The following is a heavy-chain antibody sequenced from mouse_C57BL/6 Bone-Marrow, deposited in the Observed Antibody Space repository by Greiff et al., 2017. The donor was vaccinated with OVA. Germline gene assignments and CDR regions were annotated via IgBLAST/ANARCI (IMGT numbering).Heavy chain of an antibody. CDR2: ISYDGSN. D-gene: IGHD1-1*01. V-gene: IGHV3-6*01. Sequence: EVKLMESGPGLVKPSQSLSLTCSVTGYSITSGYYWNWIRQFPGKKLEWMGYISYDGSNNYNPSLKNRISITRDTSKNQFFLKLNSVTTEDTATYYCARDLTTVGYFDVWGTGTTVTVSS. CDR3: ARDLTTVGYFDV. J-gene: IGHJ1*03. CDR1: GYSITSGYY.